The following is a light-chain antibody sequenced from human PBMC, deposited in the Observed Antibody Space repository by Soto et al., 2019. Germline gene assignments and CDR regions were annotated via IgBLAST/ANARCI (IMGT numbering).Light chain of an antibody. V-gene: IGLV6-57*03. J-gene: IGLJ3*02. CDR3: QSYDPSNQV. Sequence: NFMLTQPHSVSESPGKTVTISCTRSSGSIASNYVQWYQQRPGSAPTTVIYEDNQRPSGVPDRFSGSIDSSSNSASLTISGLKTGDEADYYCQSYDPSNQVFGGGTKLTAL. CDR1: SGSIASNY. CDR2: EDN.